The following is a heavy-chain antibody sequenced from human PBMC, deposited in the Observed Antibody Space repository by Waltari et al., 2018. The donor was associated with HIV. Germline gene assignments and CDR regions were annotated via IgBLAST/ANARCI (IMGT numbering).Heavy chain of an antibody. V-gene: IGHV1-8*01. CDR3: ASTGYYFDSSGYPRYFDY. CDR1: GYTFTSYD. Sequence: QVQLVQSGAEVKKPGAPVQVSCKASGYTFTSYDLNWVRQATGQGLEWRGWMIPNSGNTGYAQKFQGRVTMTRNTSISTAYMELSSLRSEDTAVYYCASTGYYFDSSGYPRYFDYWGQGTLVTVSS. CDR2: MIPNSGNT. D-gene: IGHD3-22*01. J-gene: IGHJ4*02.